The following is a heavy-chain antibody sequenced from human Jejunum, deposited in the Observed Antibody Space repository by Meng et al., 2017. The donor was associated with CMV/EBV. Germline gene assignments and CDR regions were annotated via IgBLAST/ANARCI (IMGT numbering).Heavy chain of an antibody. J-gene: IGHJ4*02. CDR3: ARSGINDYGFFDY. CDR2: SRGYNGDT. CDR1: GDKYRRYV. D-gene: IGHD4/OR15-4a*01. Sequence: KVSGDKYRRYVTRGVREAAGQGREWRGWSRGYNGDTKNEQRLQGRLVKTQDTSTNTAYMELTRLRSDDTAIYYCARSGINDYGFFDYWGQGSLVTVSS. V-gene: IGHV1-18*01.